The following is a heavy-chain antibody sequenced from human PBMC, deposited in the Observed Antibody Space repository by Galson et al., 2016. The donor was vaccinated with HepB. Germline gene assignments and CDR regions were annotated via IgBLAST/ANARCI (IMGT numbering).Heavy chain of an antibody. Sequence: SLRLSCAASGFTFSNYSMHWVRQAPGKGLGWVAVMSHDRNNQFYADSVKGRFTVSRDNSKNTLYLQMNSLGLEDTAVYFCARQGPGYDLDYWGQGTQVTVSS. D-gene: IGHD5-12*01. CDR3: ARQGPGYDLDY. J-gene: IGHJ4*02. CDR2: MSHDRNNQ. CDR1: GFTFSNYS. V-gene: IGHV3-30-3*01.